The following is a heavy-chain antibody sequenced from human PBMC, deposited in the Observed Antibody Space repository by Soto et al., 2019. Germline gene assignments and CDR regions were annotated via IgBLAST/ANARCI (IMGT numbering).Heavy chain of an antibody. V-gene: IGHV1-46*01. D-gene: IGHD3-9*01. CDR2: INPSGGST. CDR3: ARPYFNGMDV. Sequence: ASVKVSCKASGYTFTSYYMHWVRQAPGQGLEWMGIINPSGGSTTYAQKKQGRVTMTRGTSTSTVYMEVSSLRSEDTAVYYCARPYFNGMDVWGQGTTVTVSS. J-gene: IGHJ6*02. CDR1: GYTFTSYY.